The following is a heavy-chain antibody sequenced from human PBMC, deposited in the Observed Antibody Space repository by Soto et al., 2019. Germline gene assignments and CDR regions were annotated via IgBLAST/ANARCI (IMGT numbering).Heavy chain of an antibody. Sequence: QVHLLESGPRLVKPSETLSLTCTVSGASIRSYYWSWLRQPPGKGLEWIGHFFYSGNTKYNPSLESRVSISADTSANQLSQEVNSMNAADTALYYCVRNHRYCSGGNCYVFDSWGQGILVTVSS. CDR3: VRNHRYCSGGNCYVFDS. CDR1: GASIRSYY. CDR2: FFYSGNT. V-gene: IGHV4-59*01. J-gene: IGHJ4*02. D-gene: IGHD2-15*01.